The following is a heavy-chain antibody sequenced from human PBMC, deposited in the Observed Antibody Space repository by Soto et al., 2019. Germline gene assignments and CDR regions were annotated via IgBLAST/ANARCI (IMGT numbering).Heavy chain of an antibody. J-gene: IGHJ3*01. CDR2: IRGDGGDT. Sequence: ELQLLESGGGLVQPGGFLRLTCAASGFSVSDYDMGWVRQAPGKGLEWVSLIRGDGGDTYYAASVEGRLSTSRDTSENTVYLDMNFWRAEDTVLYYCSKDRRGGEYPAFDLWGQGTMVTVSS. D-gene: IGHD2-21*01. CDR3: SKDRRGGEYPAFDL. CDR1: GFSVSDYD. V-gene: IGHV3-23*01.